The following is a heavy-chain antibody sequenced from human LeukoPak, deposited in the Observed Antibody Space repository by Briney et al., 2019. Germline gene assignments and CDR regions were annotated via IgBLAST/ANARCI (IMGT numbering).Heavy chain of an antibody. CDR3: ARDMVHFDY. CDR1: GGTFSSYA. V-gene: IGHV1-69*05. D-gene: IGHD3-10*01. CDR2: IIPIFGTA. J-gene: IGHJ4*02. Sequence: VASVKVSCKASGGTFSSYAISWVRQAPGQGLEWMGGIIPIFGTASYAQKFQGRVTITTDESTSTAYMELSSLRSEDTAVYYCARDMVHFDYWGQGTLVTVSS.